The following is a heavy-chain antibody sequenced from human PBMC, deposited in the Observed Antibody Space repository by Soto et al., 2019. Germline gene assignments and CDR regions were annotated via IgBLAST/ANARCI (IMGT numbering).Heavy chain of an antibody. D-gene: IGHD5-18*01. Sequence: WASVKGSCKTSGYTFTVYYTHWVRQAPGQGLEWMGWMNPKSGGAYFAQKFQGRVTLTRDTSIGTAYIEVNILTSDDTAVYFCTRENIENSDGLYAAFDICDQGTTVTLSS. V-gene: IGHV1-2*02. CDR1: GYTFTVYY. CDR3: TRENIENSDGLYAAFDI. J-gene: IGHJ3*02. CDR2: MNPKSGGA.